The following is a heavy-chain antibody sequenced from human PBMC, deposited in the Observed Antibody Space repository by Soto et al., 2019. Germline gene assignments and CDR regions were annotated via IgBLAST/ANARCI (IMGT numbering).Heavy chain of an antibody. Sequence: QMQLEESGPGLVKPSETLSLTCAVSGASIIAEQRWTWGRQTPGKGLGWIGEIQHSGSTRTNPSHKNRVTVYVEKSRHQSFHTLNSLSAADAAVYYCASGFGWYARAHGGEGTLVIVPT. CDR3: ASGFGWYARAH. CDR2: IQHSGST. D-gene: IGHD6-19*01. J-gene: IGHJ4*03. CDR1: GASIIAEQR. V-gene: IGHV4-4*02.